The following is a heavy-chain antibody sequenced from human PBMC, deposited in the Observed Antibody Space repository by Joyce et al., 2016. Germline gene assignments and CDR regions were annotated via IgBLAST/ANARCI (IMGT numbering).Heavy chain of an antibody. CDR2: ISANSPYI. Sequence: EVQLVESGGGLVKPGGSLRLSCAASGFTFSPYNMNWVRQAPGEGMEWVSSISANSPYIYYADSVKGRFAIYRDNAKNSLYLQMNSLRAEDTAVYYCARTKLYQLLLVDAFDIWGQGTMVTVSS. J-gene: IGHJ3*02. V-gene: IGHV3-21*01. CDR3: ARTKLYQLLLVDAFDI. D-gene: IGHD2-2*01. CDR1: GFTFSPYN.